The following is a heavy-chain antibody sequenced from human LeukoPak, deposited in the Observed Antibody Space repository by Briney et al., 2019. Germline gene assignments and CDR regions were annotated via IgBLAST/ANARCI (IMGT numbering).Heavy chain of an antibody. CDR3: ARGYDGDFAYSWFDR. CDR2: INWSGDTT. V-gene: IGHV3-20*01. D-gene: IGHD4-17*01. J-gene: IGHJ5*02. Sequence: GGSLRLSCAASGFSFEDYGMAWVRQVPGKGLEWVSGINWSGDTTGYADSVKGRFTISRDNAKNSLYLQMNSLRAEDTALCRCARGYDGDFAYSWFDRWGQGLLVSVSS. CDR1: GFSFEDYG.